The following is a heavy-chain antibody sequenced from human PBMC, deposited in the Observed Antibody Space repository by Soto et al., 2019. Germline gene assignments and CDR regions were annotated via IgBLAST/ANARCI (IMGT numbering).Heavy chain of an antibody. CDR2: IIPIFGTA. V-gene: IGHV1-69*13. CDR3: ARDSGYSGYEADYYYYGMDV. D-gene: IGHD5-12*01. Sequence: AASVKVSCKASGGTFSSYAISWVRQAPGQGLEWMGGIIPIFGTANYAQKFQGRVTITADESTSTAYMELSSLRSEDTAVYYCARDSGYSGYEADYYYYGMDVWGQGTTVTVSS. J-gene: IGHJ6*02. CDR1: GGTFSSYA.